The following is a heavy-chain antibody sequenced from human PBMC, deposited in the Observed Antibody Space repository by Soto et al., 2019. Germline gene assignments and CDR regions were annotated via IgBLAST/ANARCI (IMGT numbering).Heavy chain of an antibody. CDR3: ARGKDLSWFDP. D-gene: IGHD2-15*01. CDR1: GGSISSGGYS. CDR2: IYYSGST. J-gene: IGHJ5*02. V-gene: IGHV4-31*03. Sequence: SDTLSLTCTVSGGSISSGGYSWSWIRQHPGKGLEWIGYIYYSGSTYYNPSLKSRLTMSIDTSKNQFSLKLSSVTAADTAVYYCARGKDLSWFDPWGQGTLVTVSS.